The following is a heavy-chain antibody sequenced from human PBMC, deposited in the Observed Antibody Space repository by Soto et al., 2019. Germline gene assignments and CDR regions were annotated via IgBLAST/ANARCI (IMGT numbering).Heavy chain of an antibody. CDR1: AGSFSSGCDC. D-gene: IGHD4-4*01. CDR3: PRARGDFYNNYLYSDF. J-gene: IGHJ4*02. V-gene: IGHV4-31*03. CDR2: IYYSGST. Sequence: TLPLTCPDAAGSFSSGCDCWRWIHQHPGQGLEWIGYIYYSGSTYYNPSLKSRVTISVDTSKNQFSLKLSSVTAADTAVYYRPRARGDFYNNYLYSDFWCQGTRVTVS.